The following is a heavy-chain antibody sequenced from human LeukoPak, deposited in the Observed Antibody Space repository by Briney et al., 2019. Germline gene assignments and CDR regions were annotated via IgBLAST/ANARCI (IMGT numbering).Heavy chain of an antibody. CDR3: ARERSHDYYYYYMDV. D-gene: IGHD1-26*01. CDR2: ISAYNGNT. J-gene: IGHJ6*03. CDR1: GYTFTSYG. V-gene: IGHV1-18*01. Sequence: ASVKVSCKASGYTFTSYGISWVRQAPGQGLEWMGWISAYNGNTNYAQKLQGRVTMTTDTSTSTAYMELRSLRSDDTAVYYCARERSHDYYYYYMDVWGKGTTVTVSS.